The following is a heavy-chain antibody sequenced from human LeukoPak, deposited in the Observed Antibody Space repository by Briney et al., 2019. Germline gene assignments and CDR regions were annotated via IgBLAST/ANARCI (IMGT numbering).Heavy chain of an antibody. CDR3: ARVGPGSGSYYMKMNYYYMDV. V-gene: IGHV3-21*01. Sequence: GGSLRLSCAGSGFTFSSYSMNWVRQAPGKGLEWVSFISTSSSYIYYADSVKGRFTISRDNAKNSLYLQMNSLRAEDTAVYYCARVGPGSGSYYMKMNYYYMDVWGKGTTVTVSS. J-gene: IGHJ6*03. CDR2: ISTSSSYI. D-gene: IGHD3-10*01. CDR1: GFTFSSYS.